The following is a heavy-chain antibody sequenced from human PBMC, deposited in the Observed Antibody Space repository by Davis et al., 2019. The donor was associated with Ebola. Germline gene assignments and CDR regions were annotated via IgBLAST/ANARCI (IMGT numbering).Heavy chain of an antibody. D-gene: IGHD3-22*01. CDR2: ISYDGSNK. Sequence: PGGSLRLSCAASGFTFSSYGMHWVRQAPGKGLEWVAVISYDGSNKYYADSVKGRFTISRDNSKNTLYLQMNSLRAEDTAVYYCARDRDYDSSGPPAFDIWGQGTMVTVSS. CDR3: ARDRDYDSSGPPAFDI. J-gene: IGHJ3*02. V-gene: IGHV3-30*03. CDR1: GFTFSSYG.